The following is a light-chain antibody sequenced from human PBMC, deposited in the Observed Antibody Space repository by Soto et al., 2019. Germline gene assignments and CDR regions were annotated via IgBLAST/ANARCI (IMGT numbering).Light chain of an antibody. CDR3: QQSYNTPQT. V-gene: IGKV1-39*01. CDR1: QTIPNY. CDR2: ATD. Sequence: DIPMTQSPSPLSASVGARVPIPCRASQTIPNYLNWYQQQSGQAQKLLIYATDNLQSGVPSRVSGNGSGTAYTLTIGSLQPENFATFYCQQSYNTPQTFGQGTRV. J-gene: IGKJ1*01.